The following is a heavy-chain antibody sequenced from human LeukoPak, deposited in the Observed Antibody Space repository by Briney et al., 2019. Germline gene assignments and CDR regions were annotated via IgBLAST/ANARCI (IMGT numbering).Heavy chain of an antibody. CDR1: GASITSHH. Sequence: SETLSLTCTVSGASITSHHWSWIRQPPGKGLEWIGYIYYSGSTNYNPSLKSRVTISVDTSKNQFSLKLSSVTAADTAVYYCARVRDSGFDYWGQGTLVTVSS. V-gene: IGHV4-59*11. J-gene: IGHJ4*02. CDR3: ARVRDSGFDY. CDR2: IYYSGST. D-gene: IGHD2-15*01.